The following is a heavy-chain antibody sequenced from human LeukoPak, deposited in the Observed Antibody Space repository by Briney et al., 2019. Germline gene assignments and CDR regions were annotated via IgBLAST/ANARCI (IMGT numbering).Heavy chain of an antibody. CDR2: ISYDGSNK. CDR3: ARSYRRGAITMNRGVANRGAFDI. D-gene: IGHD3-10*01. J-gene: IGHJ3*02. CDR1: VFTFSSYG. V-gene: IGHV3-30*03. Sequence: GGALRLSCAASVFTFSSYGMHGVRPPPGKGLDGVAVISYDGSNKYYADSVKGRFTISRDSSKSTLYVQMNTLRAEDTAVYYCARSYRRGAITMNRGVANRGAFDIWGQGTMVTVSS.